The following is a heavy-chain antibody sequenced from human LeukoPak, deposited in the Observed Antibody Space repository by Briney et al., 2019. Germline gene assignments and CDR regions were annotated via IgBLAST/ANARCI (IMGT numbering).Heavy chain of an antibody. CDR2: IYSGGST. J-gene: IGHJ4*02. CDR3: AGQSAAGTIDY. CDR1: GFTVSSNY. V-gene: IGHV3-66*04. D-gene: IGHD6-13*01. Sequence: GGSLRLSCAASGFTVSSNYMSWVRQAPGKGLEWVSVIYSGGSTYYAGSVKGRFTISRDNSKNTLYLQMNSLRAEDTAVYYCAGQSAAGTIDYWGQGTLVTVSS.